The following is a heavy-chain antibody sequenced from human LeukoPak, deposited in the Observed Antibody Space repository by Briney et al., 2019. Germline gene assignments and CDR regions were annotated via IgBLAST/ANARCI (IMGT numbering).Heavy chain of an antibody. CDR2: IYWDDDK. CDR3: AHRLGAVGINWFDP. Sequence: SGPTLVNPTQTLTLTCTFSGFSLNTSGVGVGWIRQPPGKALEWLALIYWDDDKRYSPSLKSRLTVTKDTSKNQVVLTMTNMDPVDTATYYCAHRLGAVGINWFDPWGQGTLVTVSS. J-gene: IGHJ5*02. D-gene: IGHD3-16*01. CDR1: GFSLNTSGVG. V-gene: IGHV2-5*02.